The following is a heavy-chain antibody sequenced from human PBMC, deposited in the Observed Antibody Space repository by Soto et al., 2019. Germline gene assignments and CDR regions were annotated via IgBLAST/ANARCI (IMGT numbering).Heavy chain of an antibody. Sequence: GSGKVSCTASGYMFTNYDINWVRQAPGQGLEWMGWMNPNSGGTDYARKFQGRVTMTRDTSISTAYMELSSLRSEDTAVYYCTRAYQLLAHNRSDPWGQGTLVTVSS. V-gene: IGHV1-8*01. CDR2: MNPNSGGT. J-gene: IGHJ5*02. CDR1: GYMFTNYD. CDR3: TRAYQLLAHNRSDP. D-gene: IGHD2-2*01.